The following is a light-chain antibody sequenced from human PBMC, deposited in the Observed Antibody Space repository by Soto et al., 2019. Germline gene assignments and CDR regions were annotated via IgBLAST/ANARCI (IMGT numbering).Light chain of an antibody. V-gene: IGKV3-20*01. CDR1: QSVSSNI. Sequence: EIVLTQSPGTLSLSPWERATLSCSASQSVSSNILAWYQQNPGQPPRLLIYGVSSRATDIPDRFSGSGSGTDFTLTISRLEPEDFAVYYCQQSGNSPLFTFGPGTKVDIK. J-gene: IGKJ3*01. CDR3: QQSGNSPLFT. CDR2: GVS.